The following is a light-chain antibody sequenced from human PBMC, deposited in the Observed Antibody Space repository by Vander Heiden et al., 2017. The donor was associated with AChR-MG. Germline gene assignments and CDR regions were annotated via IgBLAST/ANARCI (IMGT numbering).Light chain of an antibody. Sequence: QSVLKQPPSLSVTQGQRVTISCTGSSTNIGAGYEVNWYHQIPGTAPNLLIYGNSNRPSGIPDRFSGSKSGTSASLSITGLQAEDEADYYCQSYDSSLSAVVFGGGTKLTVL. J-gene: IGLJ2*01. V-gene: IGLV1-40*01. CDR2: GNS. CDR1: STNIGAGYE. CDR3: QSYDSSLSAVV.